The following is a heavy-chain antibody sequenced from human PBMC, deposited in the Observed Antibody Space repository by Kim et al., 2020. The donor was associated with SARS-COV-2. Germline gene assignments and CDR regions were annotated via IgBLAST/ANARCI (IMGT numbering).Heavy chain of an antibody. CDR2: FDPEDGET. CDR3: ATGYRHAEDNWNPYI. J-gene: IGHJ3*02. CDR1: GYTLTELS. V-gene: IGHV1-24*01. D-gene: IGHD1-20*01. Sequence: ASVKVSCKVSGYTLTELSMHWVRQAPGKGLEWMGGFDPEDGETIYAQKFQGRVTMTEDTSTDTAYMELSSLRSEDTAVYYCATGYRHAEDNWNPYIWGQGTMVTVSS.